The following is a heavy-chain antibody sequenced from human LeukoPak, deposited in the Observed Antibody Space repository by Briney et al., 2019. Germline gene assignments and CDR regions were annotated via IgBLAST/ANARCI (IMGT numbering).Heavy chain of an antibody. J-gene: IGHJ4*02. Sequence: GGSLRLSCAASGFTFSSYGMHWVRQAPGKGREWEPSISYEGSNKYYADSVKGPFTIPRDNSKNTLYLQMNSLSADDTAVYYCPKADYGGIPAPFDYWGQGTLVTVSS. V-gene: IGHV3-30*18. CDR3: PKADYGGIPAPFDY. D-gene: IGHD4-23*01. CDR1: GFTFSSYG. CDR2: ISYEGSNK.